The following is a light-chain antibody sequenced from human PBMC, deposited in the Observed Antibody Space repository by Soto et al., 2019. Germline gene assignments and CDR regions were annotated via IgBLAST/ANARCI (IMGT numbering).Light chain of an antibody. CDR3: QQSFSTTQFSFGGGTPQLT. CDR2: DAS. J-gene: IGKJ4*01. CDR1: QSISVW. Sequence: DIQMTQSPSTLSASVGDRVTITCRASQSISVWLAWYQQKPGKAPKVLIWDASRLQRGVPSRFSGSGSGTEFTLTISSLQPDDFATYYCQQSFSTTQFSFGGGTPQLTFGGGTRVEIK. V-gene: IGKV1-5*01.